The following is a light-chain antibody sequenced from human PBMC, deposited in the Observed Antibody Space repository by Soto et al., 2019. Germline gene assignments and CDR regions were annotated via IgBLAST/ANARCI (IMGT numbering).Light chain of an antibody. CDR2: RDN. J-gene: IGLJ2*01. CDR1: NIGTKS. Sequence: SYELTQPLSVSVALGQTARITCGGNNIGTKSVHWYQQKPGQAPVLVIYRDNNRPPGIPERFSGSNSGNTATLTISRAQAGDEADYSCQVWDSSTVVFGGGTKLTVL. CDR3: QVWDSSTVV. V-gene: IGLV3-9*01.